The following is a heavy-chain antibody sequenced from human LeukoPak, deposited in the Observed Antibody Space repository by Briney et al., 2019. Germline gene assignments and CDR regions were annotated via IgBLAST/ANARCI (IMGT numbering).Heavy chain of an antibody. CDR2: IYYSGST. CDR3: ARLGPDTAMVFDY. Sequence: RASETLSLTCTVSGGSISSYYWSWIRQPPGKGLEWIGYIYYSGSTNYNPSLKSRVTISVDTSKNQFSLKLSSVTAADTAVYYCARLGPDTAMVFDYWGQGTLVTVSS. D-gene: IGHD5-18*01. V-gene: IGHV4-59*08. CDR1: GGSISSYY. J-gene: IGHJ4*02.